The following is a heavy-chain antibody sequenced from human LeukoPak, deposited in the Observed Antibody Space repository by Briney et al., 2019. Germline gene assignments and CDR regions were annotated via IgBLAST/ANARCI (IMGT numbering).Heavy chain of an antibody. CDR3: TTDQPGDFWSGYQDYYYYYMDV. Sequence: GGSLRLSCAASGFTFSNAWMSWVRQAPGKGLEWVGRIKSKTDGGTTDYAAPVKGRFTISRDDSKNTLYLQMNSLKTEDTAVYYCTTDQPGDFWSGYQDYYYYYMDVWGKGTTVTVSS. V-gene: IGHV3-15*01. J-gene: IGHJ6*03. CDR2: IKSKTDGGTT. CDR1: GFTFSNAW. D-gene: IGHD3-3*01.